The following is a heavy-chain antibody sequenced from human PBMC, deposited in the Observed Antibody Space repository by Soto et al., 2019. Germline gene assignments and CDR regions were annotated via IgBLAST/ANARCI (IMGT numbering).Heavy chain of an antibody. J-gene: IGHJ4*02. CDR3: ARRGYGLYFDY. D-gene: IGHD3-10*01. Sequence: EVQLVESGGGLVQPGGSLRLSCAASGFTFSSYAMHWVRQGPGKGLEYVAAISGNGGSTYYANSVKGRFTISRDNSKNTLDVQMGSLRVEDMAVYYCARRGYGLYFDYLGQGTLVTVSS. CDR2: ISGNGGST. V-gene: IGHV3-64*01. CDR1: GFTFSSYA.